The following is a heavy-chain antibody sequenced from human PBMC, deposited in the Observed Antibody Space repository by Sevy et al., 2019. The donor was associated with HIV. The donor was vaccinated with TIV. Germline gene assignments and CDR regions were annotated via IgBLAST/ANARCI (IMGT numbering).Heavy chain of an antibody. V-gene: IGHV3-74*01. CDR3: ARPGVGATTPIDY. J-gene: IGHJ4*02. Sequence: GGSMRLSCAASGFTFSSYWMHWVRQAPGKGLVWVSRINSDGSSTSYADSVKGRFTISRDNAKNTLYLQMNSLRAEDTAVYYCARPGVGATTPIDYWGQGTLVTVSS. CDR1: GFTFSSYW. CDR2: INSDGSST. D-gene: IGHD1-26*01.